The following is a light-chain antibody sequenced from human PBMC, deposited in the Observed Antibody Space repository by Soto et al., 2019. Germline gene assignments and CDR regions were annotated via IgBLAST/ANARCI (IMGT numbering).Light chain of an antibody. CDR2: GAS. V-gene: IGKV3D-15*01. J-gene: IGKJ4*01. Sequence: EIVLTQSPGTLSLSPGERATLSCRASQSVSSNLAWYQQKPGQAPRLLIYGASTRATGIPARFSGSQSGTEFTLTISSLLSEDFAVYSCQQYNNWPLTFGGGTTGDIK. CDR3: QQYNNWPLT. CDR1: QSVSSN.